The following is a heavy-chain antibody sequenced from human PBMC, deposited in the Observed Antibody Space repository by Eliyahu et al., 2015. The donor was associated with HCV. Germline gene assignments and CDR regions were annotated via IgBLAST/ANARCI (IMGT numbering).Heavy chain of an antibody. Sequence: EVQLVESGGGLVRPGGSLRLSCAASGFIFSNAWMSWVRQAPGKGLEGVGRVKSKSDGGTIDYAAPVKGRFTISRDDSKDTLYLQMNSLRSEDTAVYYCVTVDNSGYYSLDYWGQGTLVIVSS. V-gene: IGHV3-15*01. CDR3: VTVDNSGYYSLDY. J-gene: IGHJ4*02. D-gene: IGHD3-22*01. CDR1: GFIFSNAW. CDR2: VKSKSDGGTI.